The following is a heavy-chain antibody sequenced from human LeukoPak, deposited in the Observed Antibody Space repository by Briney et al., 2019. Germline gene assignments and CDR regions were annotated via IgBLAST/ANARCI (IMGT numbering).Heavy chain of an antibody. D-gene: IGHD6-19*01. CDR2: IYYTGST. J-gene: IGHJ4*02. CDR1: GGSISSISYY. V-gene: IGHV4-39*07. CDR3: AREEGSSGWWAQNY. Sequence: PSETLSLTCTISGGSISSISYYWGWIRQPPGKWLGWIGSIYYTGSTFYNPSLKRRVTVSVDTSKNQFSLNLRSVPAADTAVYYCAREEGSSGWWAQNYWGQGTLVTVSS.